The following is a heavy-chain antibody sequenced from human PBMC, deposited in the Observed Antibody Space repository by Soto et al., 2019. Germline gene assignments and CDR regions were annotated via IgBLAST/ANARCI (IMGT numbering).Heavy chain of an antibody. CDR1: GGSVSSGSYY. D-gene: IGHD6-13*01. CDR2: IYYSGST. CDR3: AREGIRQQLATHLNQPYYYYGMDV. Sequence: PSETLSLTCTVSGGSVSSGSYYWSWIRQPPGKGLEWIGYIYYSGSTNYNPSLKSRVTISVDTSKNQFSLKLSSVTAADTAVYYCAREGIRQQLATHLNQPYYYYGMDVWGQGTTVTVSS. J-gene: IGHJ6*02. V-gene: IGHV4-61*01.